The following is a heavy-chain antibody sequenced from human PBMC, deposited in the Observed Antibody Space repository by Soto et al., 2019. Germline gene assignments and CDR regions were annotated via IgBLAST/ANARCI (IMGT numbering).Heavy chain of an antibody. D-gene: IGHD4-17*01. CDR2: IYYSGGT. J-gene: IGHJ4*02. Sequence: SETLSLTCTVSGGSISSSSYYWGWIRQPPGKGLEWIRSIYYSGGTYYNADYMKGRFTTSEDTTKNTLYMQRNSPTAEDTAVYYWANAGVYCDYQVDYWGQGTLVTVSS. CDR1: GGSISSSSYY. V-gene: IGHV4-39*07. CDR3: ANAGVYCDYQVDY.